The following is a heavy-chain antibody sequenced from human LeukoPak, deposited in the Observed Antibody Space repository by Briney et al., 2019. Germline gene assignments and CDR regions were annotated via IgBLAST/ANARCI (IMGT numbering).Heavy chain of an antibody. CDR3: TRDLLGFATTPLSD. J-gene: IGHJ4*02. D-gene: IGHD4-17*01. V-gene: IGHV1-2*02. Sequence: ASVRVSCKASGYTFTNYYIHWVRQAPGHGLEWMGWINPNRGDTNYAQKFQGRVTMTRDTSISTAFMELTRLTSVDTAVYYCTRDLLGFATTPLSDWGQGTLVTVSS. CDR2: INPNRGDT. CDR1: GYTFTNYY.